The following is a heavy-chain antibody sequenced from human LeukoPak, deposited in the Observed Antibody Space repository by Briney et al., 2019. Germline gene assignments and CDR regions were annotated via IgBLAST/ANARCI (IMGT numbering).Heavy chain of an antibody. CDR3: ARGYCSGGSCYSSSDPHFDY. J-gene: IGHJ4*02. CDR2: IYYSGST. Sequence: MSSETLSLTCTVSGGSISSGDYYWSWIRQPPGKGPEWIGYIYYSGSTYYNPSLKSRVTISVDTSKNQFSLKLSSVTAADTAVYYCARGYCSGGSCYSSSDPHFDYWGQGTLVTVSS. CDR1: GGSISSGDYY. V-gene: IGHV4-30-4*01. D-gene: IGHD2-15*01.